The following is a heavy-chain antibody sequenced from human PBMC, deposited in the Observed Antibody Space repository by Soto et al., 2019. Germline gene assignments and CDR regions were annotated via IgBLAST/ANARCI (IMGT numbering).Heavy chain of an antibody. CDR3: ARDSVVAAGFDP. Sequence: LSLTCTVSGGSISSGGYYWSWIRQHPGKGLEWIGYIYYSGSTYYNPSLKSRVTISVDTSKNQFSLKLSSVTAADTAVYYCARDSVVAAGFDPWGQGTLVTSPQ. D-gene: IGHD2-15*01. CDR1: GGSISSGGYY. V-gene: IGHV4-31*03. J-gene: IGHJ5*02. CDR2: IYYSGST.